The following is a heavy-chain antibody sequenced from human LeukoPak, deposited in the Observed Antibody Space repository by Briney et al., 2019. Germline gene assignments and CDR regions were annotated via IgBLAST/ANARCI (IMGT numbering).Heavy chain of an antibody. J-gene: IGHJ4*02. Sequence: PGGSLRLSCAASGFTFSSYAMHWVRQAPGKGLEWVAVISYDGSNKYYADSVKGRFTISRDNSKNTLYLQMNSLRAEDTAVYYCARGGTTVTEDFDYWGQGTLVTVSS. CDR1: GFTFSSYA. CDR2: ISYDGSNK. V-gene: IGHV3-30-3*01. CDR3: ARGGTTVTEDFDY. D-gene: IGHD4-17*01.